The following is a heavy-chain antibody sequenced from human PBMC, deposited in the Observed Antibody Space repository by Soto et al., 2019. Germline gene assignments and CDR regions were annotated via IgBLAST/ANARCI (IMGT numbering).Heavy chain of an antibody. Sequence: PSETLSLTCAVYGGSLSGYYGGWIRQPPGKGLEWIGEINHSGSTNYNPSLKSRVTISVDSSKNQFSLRLSSVTAADTAVYYCATGWYNWNYIDYWGQGPLVTVPQ. D-gene: IGHD1-20*01. CDR2: INHSGST. CDR1: GGSLSGYY. J-gene: IGHJ4*02. CDR3: ATGWYNWNYIDY. V-gene: IGHV4-34*01.